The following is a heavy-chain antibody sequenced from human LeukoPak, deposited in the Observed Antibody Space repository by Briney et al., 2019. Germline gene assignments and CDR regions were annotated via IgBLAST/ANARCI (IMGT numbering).Heavy chain of an antibody. CDR1: GGTFSSYA. J-gene: IGHJ6*04. V-gene: IGHV1-69*01. Sequence: GSSVKVSCKASGGTFSSYAISWVRQAPGQGLEWMGGIIPIFGTANYAQKFQGRVTITADESTSTAYMELSSLRSEDTAVYYCARVVAAKGNYYYGMDVWGKGTTVTVSS. D-gene: IGHD2-15*01. CDR3: ARVVAAKGNYYYGMDV. CDR2: IIPIFGTA.